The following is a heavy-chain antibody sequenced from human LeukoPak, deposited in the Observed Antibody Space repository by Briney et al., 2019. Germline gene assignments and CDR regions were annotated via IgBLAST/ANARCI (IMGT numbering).Heavy chain of an antibody. CDR1: GGSVSSGSYY. J-gene: IGHJ5*02. Sequence: SETLSLTCTVSGGSVSSGSYYWSWIRQPPGKGLEWIGYIYYSGSTNYNPSLKSRVTISVDTSKNQFSLRLSSVTAADTAVYYCARAVTRTGGFDPWGQGTLVTVSS. CDR3: ARAVTRTGGFDP. CDR2: IYYSGST. D-gene: IGHD4-17*01. V-gene: IGHV4-61*01.